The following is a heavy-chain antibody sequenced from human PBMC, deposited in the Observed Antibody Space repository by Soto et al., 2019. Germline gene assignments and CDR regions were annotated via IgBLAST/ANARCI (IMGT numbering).Heavy chain of an antibody. D-gene: IGHD5-18*01. J-gene: IGHJ4*02. CDR3: ASLVDTAMVNYFDY. Sequence: SETLSLTCAVSGGSISSSNWWSWVRQPPGKGLEWIGEIYHSGSTNYNPSLKSRVTISVDKSKNQFSLKLSSVTAADTAVYYCASLVDTAMVNYFDYWGQGTLVTVSS. CDR1: GGSISSSNW. V-gene: IGHV4-4*02. CDR2: IYHSGST.